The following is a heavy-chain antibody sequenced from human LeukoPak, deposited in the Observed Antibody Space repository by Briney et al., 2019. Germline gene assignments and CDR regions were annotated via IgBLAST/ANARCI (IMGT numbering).Heavy chain of an antibody. J-gene: IGHJ1*01. CDR2: INPNSGGT. D-gene: IGHD3-16*02. CDR1: GYTFTGYY. V-gene: IGHV1-2*02. CDR3: ARSARVSSKIGEH. Sequence: GASVKVSCKASGYTFTGYYMHWLRQAPGQGLEWMGWINPNSGGTNYAQKFQGRVTMTRDTSISTAYMELSRLRSDDTAVYYCARSARVSSKIGEHWGQGTLVTVSS.